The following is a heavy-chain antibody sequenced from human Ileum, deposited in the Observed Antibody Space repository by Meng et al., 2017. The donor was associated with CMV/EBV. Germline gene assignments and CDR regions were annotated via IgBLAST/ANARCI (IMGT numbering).Heavy chain of an antibody. Sequence: VQLQQWGSGLLKPSEALSLTCVGHGGTFGDYYWSWIRQPPGKGLGWIGEINHSGSTNYNPSLKSRLIISVDTSKNQFSLRLSSVTAADTAVYYCARAQTNWIPLSIAARGEFDPWGQGILVTVSS. CDR2: INHSGST. CDR1: GGTFGDYY. V-gene: IGHV4-34*01. CDR3: ARAQTNWIPLSIAARGEFDP. D-gene: IGHD6-6*01. J-gene: IGHJ5*02.